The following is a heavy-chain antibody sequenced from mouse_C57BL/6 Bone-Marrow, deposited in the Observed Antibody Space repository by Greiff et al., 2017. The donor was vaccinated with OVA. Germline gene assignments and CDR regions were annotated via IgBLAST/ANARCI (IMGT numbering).Heavy chain of an antibody. CDR1: GFTFSSYG. D-gene: IGHD1-1*01. Sequence: EVQLVESGGDLVKPGGSLKLSCAASGFTFSSYGMSWVRQTPDKRLEWVATISSGGSYTYYPDSVKGRFTISRDNAKNTLYLQMSSLKSEDTATYYCARNYGSSVAYWGQGTLVTVSA. J-gene: IGHJ3*01. V-gene: IGHV5-6*01. CDR3: ARNYGSSVAY. CDR2: ISSGGSYT.